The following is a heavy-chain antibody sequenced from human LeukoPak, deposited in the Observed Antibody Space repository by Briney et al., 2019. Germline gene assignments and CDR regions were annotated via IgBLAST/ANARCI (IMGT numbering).Heavy chain of an antibody. Sequence: GGSLRLSCAASGFTVSSNYMSWVRQAPGKGLEWVSVIYSGGSTYYADSVKGRFTISKDNAKNSLYLQMNSLRAEDTAVYYCAREYSSSAYWGQGTLVTVSS. J-gene: IGHJ4*02. CDR3: AREYSSSAY. CDR1: GFTVSSNY. V-gene: IGHV3-53*01. D-gene: IGHD6-6*01. CDR2: IYSGGST.